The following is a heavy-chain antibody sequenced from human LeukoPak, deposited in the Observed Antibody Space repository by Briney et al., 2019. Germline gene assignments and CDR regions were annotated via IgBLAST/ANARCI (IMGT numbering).Heavy chain of an antibody. CDR3: ARSPQRWELPIYCFDY. V-gene: IGHV3-7*01. CDR1: GFIFTDYW. Sequence: GGSLRLSCAASGFIFTDYWMNWVRQAPGKGLEWVAMIKYDGIDKQYLYSVKGRFTISRDNAKNSVYLEMNSLRAEDTAMYYCARSPQRWELPIYCFDYWGQGTLVTVSS. J-gene: IGHJ4*02. CDR2: IKYDGIDK. D-gene: IGHD1-26*01.